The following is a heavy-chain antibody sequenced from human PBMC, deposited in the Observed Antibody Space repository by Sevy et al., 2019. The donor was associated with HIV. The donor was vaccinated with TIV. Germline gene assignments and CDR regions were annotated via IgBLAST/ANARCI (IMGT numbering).Heavy chain of an antibody. CDR2: IYPGDSDI. CDR3: TRCRGDGYHEFDY. V-gene: IGHV5-51*01. CDR1: GYTFTSYW. D-gene: IGHD3-10*01. J-gene: IGHJ4*02. Sequence: GESLKISCKGSGYTFTSYWIGWVRQMPGKGLEWMGIIYPGDSDIRYSPSFQGQVTISADKSINTAFLQWSSLKASDTAIHYCTRCRGDGYHEFDYWGQGTLVTVSS.